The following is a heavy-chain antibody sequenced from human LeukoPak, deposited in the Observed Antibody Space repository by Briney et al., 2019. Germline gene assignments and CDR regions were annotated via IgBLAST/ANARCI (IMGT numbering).Heavy chain of an antibody. J-gene: IGHJ3*02. CDR1: GYTFTSYG. CDR3: ARTPDTGFDSSGWHFEEYAFDI. CDR2: ISAYNGNT. Sequence: ASVKVSCKASGYTFTSYGISWARQAPGQGLEWMGWISAYNGNTNYAQKLQGRVTMTTDTSTSTAYMELRSLRSDDTAVYYCARTPDTGFDSSGWHFEEYAFDIWGQGTMVTVSS. D-gene: IGHD6-19*01. V-gene: IGHV1-18*04.